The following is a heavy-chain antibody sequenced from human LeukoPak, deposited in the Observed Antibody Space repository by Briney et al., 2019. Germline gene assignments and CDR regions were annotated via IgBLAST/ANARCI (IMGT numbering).Heavy chain of an antibody. CDR1: EFSVGSNY. D-gene: IGHD2-21*01. J-gene: IGHJ4*02. Sequence: PGGSLRLSCAASEFSVGSNYMTWVRQAPGKGLEWVSTISGSVGSTFNADSVKGRFTISRDNSKNTLYLQMNSLRAEDTAVYYCAKVIFRGLFQGRYFDYWGQGTLVTVSS. CDR3: AKVIFRGLFQGRYFDY. V-gene: IGHV3-23*01. CDR2: ISGSVGST.